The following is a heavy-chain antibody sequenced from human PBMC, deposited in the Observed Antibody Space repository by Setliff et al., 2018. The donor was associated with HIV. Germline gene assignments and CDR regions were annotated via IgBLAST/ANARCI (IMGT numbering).Heavy chain of an antibody. J-gene: IGHJ6*02. V-gene: IGHV4-39*07. CDR3: AQLTPRTHYFYGMDV. CDR1: GGSISSSSYY. CDR2: IYYSGST. Sequence: PLETLSLTCTVSGGSISSSSYYWGWIRQPPEKGLEWIGSIYYSGSTYYNPSLKSRVTISVDTSKDQFSLNLTSVTAADTAVYYCAQLTPRTHYFYGMDVWGQGTTVTVSS.